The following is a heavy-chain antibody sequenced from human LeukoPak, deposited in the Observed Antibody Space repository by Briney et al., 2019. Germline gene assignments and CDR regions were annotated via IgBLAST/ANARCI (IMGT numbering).Heavy chain of an antibody. Sequence: GGSLRLSCAASGFTFSNAWMNWVRQAPGKGLEWVGRIKSKTDGGTTDYAAPVKGRFTISRDDSKNTLYLQMNSLKTEDTAVYYCTTNHIAAAGTWWVEPHYYFDYWGQGTLVTVSS. CDR2: IKSKTDGGTT. J-gene: IGHJ4*02. D-gene: IGHD6-13*01. CDR1: GFTFSNAW. V-gene: IGHV3-15*07. CDR3: TTNHIAAAGTWWVEPHYYFDY.